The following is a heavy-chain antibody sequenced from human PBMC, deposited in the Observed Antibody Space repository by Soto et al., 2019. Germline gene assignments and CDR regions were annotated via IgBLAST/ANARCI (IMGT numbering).Heavy chain of an antibody. J-gene: IGHJ4*02. CDR1: GYTFISYA. CDR3: ARELQGLYYFDY. Sequence: ASLKLYCKASGYTFISYAIHWVRQAPGQRLEWMGWINAGNGNTKYSQKFQGRVTITRDTSASTAHMELTSLRSEDTAVYYCARELQGLYYFDYWGQGTLVTVSS. CDR2: INAGNGNT. D-gene: IGHD2-15*01. V-gene: IGHV1-3*01.